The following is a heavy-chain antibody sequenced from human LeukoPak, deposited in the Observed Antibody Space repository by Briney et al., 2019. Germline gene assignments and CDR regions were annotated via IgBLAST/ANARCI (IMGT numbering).Heavy chain of an antibody. J-gene: IGHJ4*02. V-gene: IGHV5-51*01. D-gene: IGHD2/OR15-2a*01. CDR1: GYSFTSYW. Sequence: NHGESLKISCKGSGYSFTSYWIGWVRQMPGKGLEFMGIIYPGDSDTRYSPSFQGQVTISVDKSINTAYLQWSSLKASDSAMYYCARAGYSNRWDGVDYWGQGTLVTVSS. CDR2: IYPGDSDT. CDR3: ARAGYSNRWDGVDY.